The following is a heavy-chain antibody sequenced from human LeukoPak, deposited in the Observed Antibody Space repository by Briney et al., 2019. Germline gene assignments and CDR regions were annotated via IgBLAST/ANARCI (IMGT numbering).Heavy chain of an antibody. Sequence: PGGSLRLSCAVSGFSFDDYVMHWVRQVPGKGLEWVSGISWNSDNIDYADSVKGRFTISRDNAKNSLYLQMNSLRAEDTAVYYCARSYYYGSGSALDFDYWGQGTLVTVSS. CDR1: GFSFDDYV. V-gene: IGHV3-9*01. D-gene: IGHD3-10*01. J-gene: IGHJ4*02. CDR3: ARSYYYGSGSALDFDY. CDR2: ISWNSDNI.